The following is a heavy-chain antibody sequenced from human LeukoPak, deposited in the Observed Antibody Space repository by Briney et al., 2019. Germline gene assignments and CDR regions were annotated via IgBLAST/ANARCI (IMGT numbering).Heavy chain of an antibody. CDR1: GFSFCSYS. D-gene: IGHD5-12*01. J-gene: IGHJ4*02. CDR3: AIGRDHLGWLRLGYVDY. V-gene: IGHV3-21*01. Sequence: GGSLRLSCAASGFSFCSYSMNWVPQAPGKGLEWVSFISGSRSYIYYADSVKGRFTISRDNAKNSLYLQMNRLRAEDTAVYYCAIGRDHLGWLRLGYVDYWGQGTLVTVSS. CDR2: ISGSRSYI.